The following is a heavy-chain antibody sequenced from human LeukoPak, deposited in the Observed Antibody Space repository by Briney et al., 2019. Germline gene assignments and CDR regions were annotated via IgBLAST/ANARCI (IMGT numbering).Heavy chain of an antibody. V-gene: IGHV3-30-3*01. CDR1: GFTFSSYA. Sequence: PGGSLRLSCATSGFTFSSYAMHWVRQAPGKGLEWVAVISYDGSNKYYADSVKGRFTISRDNSKNTVYLQMNSLRAEDTAVYYCAREDSYDYVWGSYRPFDYWGQGTLVTVSS. D-gene: IGHD3-16*02. CDR2: ISYDGSNK. CDR3: AREDSYDYVWGSYRPFDY. J-gene: IGHJ4*02.